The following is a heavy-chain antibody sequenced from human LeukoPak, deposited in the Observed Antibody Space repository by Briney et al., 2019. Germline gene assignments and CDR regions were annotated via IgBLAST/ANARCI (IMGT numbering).Heavy chain of an antibody. V-gene: IGHV4-59*01. CDR2: IYYSGST. CDR3: ARTHESYFPNQNWFDP. Sequence: SETLSLTCTVSGGSISSYYWSWIRQPPRKGLEWIGYIYYSGSTNYNPSLKSRVTISVDTSKNQFSLKLSSVTAADTAVYYCARTHESYFPNQNWFDPWGQGTLVTVSS. D-gene: IGHD1-14*01. CDR1: GGSISSYY. J-gene: IGHJ5*02.